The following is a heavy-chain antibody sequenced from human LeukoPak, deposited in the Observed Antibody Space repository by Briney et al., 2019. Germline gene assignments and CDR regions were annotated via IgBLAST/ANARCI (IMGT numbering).Heavy chain of an antibody. D-gene: IGHD3-9*01. J-gene: IGHJ6*04. CDR1: GYTFTSYG. V-gene: IGHV1-18*04. CDR3: ARSKRAYYDILRGGMDV. CDR2: IGAYNGNT. Sequence: GASVKVSCKASGYTFTSYGISWVRQAPGQGLEWMGWIGAYNGNTNYAQKLQGRVTMTTDTSTSTAYMELRSLRSDDTAVYYCARSKRAYYDILRGGMDVWGKGTTVTVSS.